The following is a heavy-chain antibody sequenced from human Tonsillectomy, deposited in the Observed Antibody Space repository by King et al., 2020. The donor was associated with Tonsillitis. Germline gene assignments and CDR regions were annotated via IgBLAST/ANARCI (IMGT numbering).Heavy chain of an antibody. CDR1: GFTFSRYW. V-gene: IGHV3-7*01. D-gene: IGHD3-22*01. CDR3: ARGFHYSSGWLDY. J-gene: IGHJ4*02. Sequence: EVQLVESGGGLVQPWESLTLSCAVSGFTFSRYWMSWVRHAPGKGLEWVANIKQDGSEKYYVDSVKGRFTISRDNAKNSLYLQMTSLTSEDTAMYYCARGFHYSSGWLDYWGQGTLVTVSS. CDR2: IKQDGSEK.